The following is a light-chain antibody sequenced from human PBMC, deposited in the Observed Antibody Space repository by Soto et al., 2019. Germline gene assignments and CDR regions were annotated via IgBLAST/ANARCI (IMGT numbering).Light chain of an antibody. CDR1: QSVSSSY. J-gene: IGKJ2*01. CDR3: QQYGSSAMYT. CDR2: GAS. Sequence: EIVLTQSPGTLSLSPGERATLSCRASQSVSSSYLAWYQQKPGQAPRLLIYGASSRATGIPDRFSGSGSGTDFTLTISRLEPDDLAVYYCQQYGSSAMYTFGQATKLEIK. V-gene: IGKV3-20*01.